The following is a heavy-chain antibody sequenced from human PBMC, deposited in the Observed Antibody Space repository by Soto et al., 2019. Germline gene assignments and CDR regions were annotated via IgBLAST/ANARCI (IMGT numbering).Heavy chain of an antibody. CDR1: GFTVSSNY. J-gene: IGHJ3*02. V-gene: IGHV3-53*04. CDR2: IYSGGST. CDR3: ASRSYSGSYYVAFDI. Sequence: GGSLRLSCAASGFTVSSNYMSWVRQAPGKGLEWVSVIYSGGSTYYTDSVKGRFTISRHNSKNTMYLQMNSLRAEDTAVYYGASRSYSGSYYVAFDIWGQGTMVTVSS. D-gene: IGHD1-26*01.